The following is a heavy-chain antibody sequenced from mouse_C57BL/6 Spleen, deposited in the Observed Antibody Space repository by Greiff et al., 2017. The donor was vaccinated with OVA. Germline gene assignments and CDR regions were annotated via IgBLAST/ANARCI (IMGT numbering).Heavy chain of an antibody. CDR3: VRAYYYGSSSHWYFDV. Sequence: EVQVVESGGGLVQPKGSLKLSCAASGFTFNTYAMHWVRQAPGKGLEWVARIRSKSSNYATDYADSVKDSFTIARDDSKTMLYLQMNNLKTTDTAMYYCVRAYYYGSSSHWYFDVWGTGTSVTVSS. J-gene: IGHJ1*03. V-gene: IGHV10-3*01. CDR2: IRSKSSNYAT. D-gene: IGHD1-1*01. CDR1: GFTFNTYA.